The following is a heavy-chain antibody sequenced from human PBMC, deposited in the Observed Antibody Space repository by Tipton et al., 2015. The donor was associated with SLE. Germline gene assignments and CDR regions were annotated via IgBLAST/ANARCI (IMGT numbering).Heavy chain of an antibody. Sequence: TLSLTCTVSGGSISSSSYSWGWIRQPPGKGLEWIGEINHSGSTNYNPSLKSRVTISVDTSKNQFSLKLSSVTAADTAVYYCARELQQLVAFYLWGQGTMVTVSS. CDR3: ARELQQLVAFYL. V-gene: IGHV4-39*07. J-gene: IGHJ3*01. CDR1: GGSISSSSYS. CDR2: INHSGST. D-gene: IGHD6-6*01.